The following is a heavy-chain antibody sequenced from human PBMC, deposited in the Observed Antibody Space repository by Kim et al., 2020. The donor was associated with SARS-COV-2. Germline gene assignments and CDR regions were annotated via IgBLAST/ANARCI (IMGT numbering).Heavy chain of an antibody. D-gene: IGHD2-15*01. CDR1: GFTFSSYS. J-gene: IGHJ4*02. Sequence: GGSLRLSCAASGFTFSSYSMNWVRQAPGKGLEWVSSISSSSSYIYYADSVKGRFTISRDNAKNSLYLQMNSLRAEDTAVYYCARGTPSMVGCDYWGQGTPVTVSS. CDR3: ARGTPSMVGCDY. V-gene: IGHV3-21*01. CDR2: ISSSSSYI.